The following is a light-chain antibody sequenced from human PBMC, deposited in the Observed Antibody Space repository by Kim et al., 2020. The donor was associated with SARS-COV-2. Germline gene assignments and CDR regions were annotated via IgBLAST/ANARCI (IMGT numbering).Light chain of an antibody. Sequence: EIVMTQSPATLSVSPGERVTLSCRASQNIKSDLAWYQQRPGQPPRLLIYGASTRATKIPARFTGGGSGTEFTLTISSLQAEDFAVYYCQQSNNWPLTFGGGTKVDIK. CDR1: QNIKSD. J-gene: IGKJ4*01. CDR3: QQSNNWPLT. V-gene: IGKV3-15*01. CDR2: GAS.